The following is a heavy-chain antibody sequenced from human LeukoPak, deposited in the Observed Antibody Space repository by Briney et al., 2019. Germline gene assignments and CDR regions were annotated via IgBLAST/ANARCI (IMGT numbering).Heavy chain of an antibody. CDR2: IIPIFGTA. Sequence: SVKVSCKASGGTFSSYAISWVRQAPGQGLEWMGGIIPIFGTANYAQKFQGRVTITADESTSTAYMELSSLRAEDTAVYYCARDRVRDWVSSSSHYFDYWGQGTLVTVSS. J-gene: IGHJ4*02. D-gene: IGHD6-6*01. V-gene: IGHV1-69*13. CDR3: ARDRVRDWVSSSSHYFDY. CDR1: GGTFSSYA.